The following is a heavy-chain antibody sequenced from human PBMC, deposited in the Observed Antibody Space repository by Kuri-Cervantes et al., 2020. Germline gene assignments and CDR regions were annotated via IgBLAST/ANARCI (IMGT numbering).Heavy chain of an antibody. CDR3: ARDGSSWYHWFDP. CDR2: IYYSGST. J-gene: IGHJ5*02. CDR1: GYSISSGYY. Sequence: SETLSLTCTVSGYSISSGYYWGWIRQPPGKGLEWIGSIYYSGSTYYNPSLKSRVTISVDTSKNQFSLKLSSVTAADTAVYYCARDGSSWYHWFDPWGQGTLVTVS. D-gene: IGHD6-13*01. V-gene: IGHV4-38-2*02.